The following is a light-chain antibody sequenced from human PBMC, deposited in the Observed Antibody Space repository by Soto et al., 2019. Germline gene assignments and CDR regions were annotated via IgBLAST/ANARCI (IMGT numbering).Light chain of an antibody. Sequence: EIVMTQSPATLSVSPGESATLSCRASQSIRSEYAWYQQSPGQVPRLLFYGASTRATGLPARFSGSGSGTEFTLSISSLQSEDSAVYYCQQDDNLPTFGQGTRLEIK. CDR2: GAS. CDR1: QSIRSE. J-gene: IGKJ5*01. V-gene: IGKV3-15*01. CDR3: QQDDNLPT.